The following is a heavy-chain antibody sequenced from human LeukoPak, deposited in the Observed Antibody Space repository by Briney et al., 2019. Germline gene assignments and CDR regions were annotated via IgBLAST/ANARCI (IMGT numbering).Heavy chain of an antibody. CDR2: INPSGGST. D-gene: IGHD2-15*01. CDR3: AGSRIVVVVAADRGDYGMDV. J-gene: IGHJ6*02. V-gene: IGHV1-46*01. CDR1: GYTFTSYY. Sequence: ASVKVSCKASGYTFTSYYMHWVRQAPGQGLEWMGIINPSGGSTSYAQKFQGRVTMTRDTSTSTVYMELSSLRTEDTAVYYCAGSRIVVVVAADRGDYGMDVWGQGTTVTVSS.